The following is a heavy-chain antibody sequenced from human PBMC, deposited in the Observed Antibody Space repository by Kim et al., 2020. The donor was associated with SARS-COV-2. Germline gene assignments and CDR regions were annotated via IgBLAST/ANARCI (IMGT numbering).Heavy chain of an antibody. CDR3: ARHGAYCGGDCSAAAFDI. CDR2: IYYSGST. Sequence: SETLSLTCTVSGGSISSSSYYWGWIRQPPGKGLEWIGSIYYSGSTYYNPSLKSRVTISVDTSKNQFSLKLSSVTAADTAVYYCARHGAYCGGDCSAAAFDIWGQGTMVTVSS. V-gene: IGHV4-39*01. J-gene: IGHJ3*02. CDR1: GGSISSSSYY. D-gene: IGHD2-21*02.